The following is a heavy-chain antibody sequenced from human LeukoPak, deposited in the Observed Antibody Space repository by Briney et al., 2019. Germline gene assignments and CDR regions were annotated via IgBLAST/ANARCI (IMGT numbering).Heavy chain of an antibody. CDR3: ARDWYYYYGMDV. Sequence: SQTLSLTCAVSGGSISSGGYSWSWIRQPPGKGLEWIGYIYYSGSTYYNPSLKSRVTISVDTSKNQFSLKLSSVTAADTAVYYCARDWYYYYGMDVWGQGTTVTVSS. J-gene: IGHJ6*02. CDR1: GGSISSGGYS. CDR2: IYYSGST. V-gene: IGHV4-30-4*08.